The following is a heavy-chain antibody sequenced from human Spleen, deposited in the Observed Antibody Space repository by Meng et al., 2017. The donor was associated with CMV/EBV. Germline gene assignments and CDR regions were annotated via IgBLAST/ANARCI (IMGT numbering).Heavy chain of an antibody. V-gene: IGHV1-18*01. CDR1: GNTFNGYG. Sequence: QVRRVQSGTWVKKPGASVMVSCKASGNTFNGYGLSGVRQDPGQGLEWMGWISAYNGNTNYARKLQGRVTMTQDKSTSTAYMELRSLRSDDTAVYYCARGRGSGWYYFDYWGQGTLVTVSS. D-gene: IGHD6-19*01. CDR3: ARGRGSGWYYFDY. CDR2: ISAYNGNT. J-gene: IGHJ4*02.